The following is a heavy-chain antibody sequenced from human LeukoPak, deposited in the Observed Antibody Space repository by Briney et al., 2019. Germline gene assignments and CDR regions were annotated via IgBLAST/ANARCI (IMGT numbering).Heavy chain of an antibody. CDR3: AKSARYYDSSAEGEYDY. D-gene: IGHD3-22*01. V-gene: IGHV3-23*01. Sequence: GGSLRLSCAASGFTFSSYSMNWVRQAPGKGLEWVSAISGSGGSTYYADSVKGRFTISRDNSKNTLYLQMNSLRAEDTAVYYCAKSARYYDSSAEGEYDYWGQGTLVTVSS. CDR1: GFTFSSYS. CDR2: ISGSGGST. J-gene: IGHJ4*02.